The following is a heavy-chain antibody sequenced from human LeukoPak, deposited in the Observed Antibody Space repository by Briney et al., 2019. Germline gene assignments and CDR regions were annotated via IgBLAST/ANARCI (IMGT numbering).Heavy chain of an antibody. V-gene: IGHV3-7*03. D-gene: IGHD3-3*01. CDR2: INSDGSEG. Sequence: GGSLRLSCAVSGFTFSGFWMSWSRQAPGKGLERVASINSDGSEGYYADVVKGRFTISRDNAKNSLYLQINSLRAEDTAVYYCARELRFLEWLPDYWGQGTLVTVSS. J-gene: IGHJ4*02. CDR3: ARELRFLEWLPDY. CDR1: GFTFSGFW.